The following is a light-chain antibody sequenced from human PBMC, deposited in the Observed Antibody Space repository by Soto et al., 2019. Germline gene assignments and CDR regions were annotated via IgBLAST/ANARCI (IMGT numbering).Light chain of an antibody. Sequence: VVMTQSPATLSVSPGERATLSRRASQSVGNNLAWYQQKPGQAPRLPIYDTSTRATGIPARFSGSGSGTEFTLTINSLQSEDFAVYFCQQYDDWPPWTFGQGTKVDIK. CDR3: QQYDDWPPWT. CDR1: QSVGNN. J-gene: IGKJ1*01. V-gene: IGKV3-15*01. CDR2: DTS.